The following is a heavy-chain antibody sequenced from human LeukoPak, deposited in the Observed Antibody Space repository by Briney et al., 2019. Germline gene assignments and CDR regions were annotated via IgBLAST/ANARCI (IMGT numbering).Heavy chain of an antibody. CDR1: GFTFSNFE. CDR3: AKVAKYYYGSETYYFFEH. D-gene: IGHD3-10*01. V-gene: IGHV3-48*03. Sequence: GGSLRLSCAASGFTFSNFEMNWVRQAPGKGLEWVSYISSSGSTIHYADSVKGRFTISRDNAKNSLYLQMNSLRVEDTAVYYCAKVAKYYYGSETYYFFEHWGQGTPVTASS. CDR2: ISSSGSTI. J-gene: IGHJ4*02.